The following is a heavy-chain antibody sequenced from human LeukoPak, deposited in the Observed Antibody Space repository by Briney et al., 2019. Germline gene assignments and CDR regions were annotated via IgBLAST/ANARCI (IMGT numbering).Heavy chain of an antibody. J-gene: IGHJ4*02. CDR1: RFTFSGYW. V-gene: IGHV3-74*01. D-gene: IGHD3-10*01. Sequence: PGGSLRLSCAASRFTFSGYWMHWVSHAPGKGLVWVSLIKTDGTSITYADSVKGRFTISRDTAKNTLYLQMNSLRAEDTAVYYCARGATGNDYWGQGTLVTVSS. CDR2: IKTDGTSI. CDR3: ARGATGNDY.